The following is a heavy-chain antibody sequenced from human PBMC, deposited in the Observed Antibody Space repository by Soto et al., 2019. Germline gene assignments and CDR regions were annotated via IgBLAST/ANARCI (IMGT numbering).Heavy chain of an antibody. CDR3: ARDLWGYCGTDCYPLDV. V-gene: IGHV4-39*02. J-gene: IGHJ6*02. Sequence: SETLSLTCSVSGGSFSSSPYYWGWIRQSPGKGLEWIGGIHYTGTTYYNPSLKSRVTISVDTSKNKFTLKLSSVTAADTAVYYCARDLWGYCGTDCYPLDVWGQGTTVTVSS. D-gene: IGHD2-21*02. CDR1: GGSFSSSPYY. CDR2: IHYTGTT.